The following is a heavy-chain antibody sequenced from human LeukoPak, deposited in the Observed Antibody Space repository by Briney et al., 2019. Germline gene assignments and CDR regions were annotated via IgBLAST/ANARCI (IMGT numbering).Heavy chain of an antibody. Sequence: LSETLSLTCAVSGGSMSSTKWWGWVRQPPGKGLEWIGEIYHSGSTNYNPSLKSRITLSIDKSKNQFSLNLNSVTAADTAVYYCARLGIDYDILTGYIPDAFDIWGQGTMVTVSS. D-gene: IGHD3-9*01. V-gene: IGHV4-4*02. CDR3: ARLGIDYDILTGYIPDAFDI. J-gene: IGHJ3*02. CDR1: GGSMSSTKW. CDR2: IYHSGST.